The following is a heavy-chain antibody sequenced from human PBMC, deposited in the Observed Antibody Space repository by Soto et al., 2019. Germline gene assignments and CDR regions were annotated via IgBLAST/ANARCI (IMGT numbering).Heavy chain of an antibody. CDR1: GFTFGDYA. D-gene: IGHD3-10*01. CDR2: VRTNSYGART. Sequence: GGSLRLSCIASGFTFGDYAMGWFRQAPGKGLEWVGFVRTNSYGARTEYAASAKGRFTISRDDSKNIAYLQMNSLKTEDTAVYYCIRARDLLWFGDSPTSLDYWGQGTLVTVSS. J-gene: IGHJ4*02. V-gene: IGHV3-49*03. CDR3: IRARDLLWFGDSPTSLDY.